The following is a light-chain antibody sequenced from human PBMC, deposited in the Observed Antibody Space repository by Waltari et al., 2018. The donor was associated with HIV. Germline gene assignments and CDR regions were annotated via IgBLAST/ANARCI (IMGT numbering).Light chain of an antibody. CDR2: EVT. Sequence: QSALTQPASVSGSPGQSLVLPCTGSSSDIGSSDSVSWYQQYPGQAPKALIYEVTSRPSGTSSRFSGSKSATTAFLAISKLQTDDEADYFCSSYTRRGTVVFGGGTRLTVL. V-gene: IGLV2-14*01. CDR3: SSYTRRGTVV. J-gene: IGLJ2*01. CDR1: SSDIGSSDS.